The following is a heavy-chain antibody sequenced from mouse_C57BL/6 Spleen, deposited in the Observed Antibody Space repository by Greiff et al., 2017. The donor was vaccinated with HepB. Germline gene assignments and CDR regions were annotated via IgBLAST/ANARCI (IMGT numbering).Heavy chain of an antibody. Sequence: EVKLMESGPGLVKPSQSLSLTCSVTGYSITSGYYWNWIRQFPGNKLEWMGYISYDGSNNYNPSLKNRISITRDTSKNQFFLKLNSVTTEDTATYYCARPVVATLRTPTPYWYFDVWGTGTTVTVSS. D-gene: IGHD1-1*01. CDR3: ARPVVATLRTPTPYWYFDV. V-gene: IGHV3-6*01. CDR2: ISYDGSN. J-gene: IGHJ1*03. CDR1: GYSITSGYY.